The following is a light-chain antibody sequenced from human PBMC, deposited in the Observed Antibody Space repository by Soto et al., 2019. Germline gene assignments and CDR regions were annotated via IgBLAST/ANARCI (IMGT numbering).Light chain of an antibody. CDR3: QQYGSSRWT. CDR1: HSVSSSY. Sequence: EIVLRQAPLSLSLSPGEGCTRSCRASHSVSSSYLAWYQQKPGQAPRLLIHGASSRATGIPDRFSGSGSGTDFTLTISRLEPEDFAVYYSQQYGSSRWTFGQGTKVHIK. CDR2: GAS. J-gene: IGKJ1*01. V-gene: IGKV3-20*01.